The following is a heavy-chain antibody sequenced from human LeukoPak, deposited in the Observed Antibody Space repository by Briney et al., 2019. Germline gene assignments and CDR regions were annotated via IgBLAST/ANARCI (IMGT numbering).Heavy chain of an antibody. D-gene: IGHD6-13*01. CDR1: GFTFDDYG. V-gene: IGHV3-20*04. CDR3: ARSRGGIAAAGRFDY. CDR2: INWNGGST. J-gene: IGHJ4*02. Sequence: GGSLRLSCAASGFTFDDYGMSWVRQAPGKGLEWVSGINWNGGSTGYADSVKGRFTISRDNAKNSLYLQMNSLRAEDTALYYRARSRGGIAAAGRFDYWGQGTLVTVSS.